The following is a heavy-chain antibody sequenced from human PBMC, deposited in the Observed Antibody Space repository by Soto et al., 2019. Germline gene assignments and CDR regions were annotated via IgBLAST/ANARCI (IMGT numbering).Heavy chain of an antibody. CDR3: AKDREITMVRGGDAFDI. Sequence: PGGSLRLSCAASGFTFDDYAMHWVRQAPGKGLEWVSGISWNSGSIGYADSVKGRFTISRDNAKNSLYLQMNSLRAEDTALYYCAKDREITMVRGGDAFDIWGQGTMVTVSS. CDR1: GFTFDDYA. D-gene: IGHD3-10*01. V-gene: IGHV3-9*01. CDR2: ISWNSGSI. J-gene: IGHJ3*02.